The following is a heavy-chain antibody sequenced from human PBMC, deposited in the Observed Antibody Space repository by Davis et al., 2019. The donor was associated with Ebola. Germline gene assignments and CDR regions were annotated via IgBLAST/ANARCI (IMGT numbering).Heavy chain of an antibody. V-gene: IGHV3-9*01. CDR2: ISWNSGSI. CDR1: GFTFDDYA. CDR3: AKEDTVIGAFDI. J-gene: IGHJ3*02. Sequence: PGGSLRLSCAASGFTFDDYAMHWVRQAPGKGLEWVSGISWNSGSIGYADSVKGRFTISRDNAKNSLYLQMNSLRAEDTALYYCAKEDTVIGAFDIWGQGTMVTVSS. D-gene: IGHD4-17*01.